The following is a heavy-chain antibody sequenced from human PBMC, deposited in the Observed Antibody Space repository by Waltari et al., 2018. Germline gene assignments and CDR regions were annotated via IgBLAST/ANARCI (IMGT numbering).Heavy chain of an antibody. CDR2: IYTSGRT. CDR3: ARVRNDYGGNSAAFDI. V-gene: IGHV4-4*07. CDR1: GGSISSYY. J-gene: IGHJ3*02. D-gene: IGHD4-17*01. Sequence: QVQLQESGPGLVKPSETLSLTCTVSGGSISSYYWSWIRQPAGKGLEWIGRIYTSGRTNDNPSIKSRVTMSVDTSKNQFSLKLSSVAAADTAVYYCARVRNDYGGNSAAFDIWGQGTMVTVSS.